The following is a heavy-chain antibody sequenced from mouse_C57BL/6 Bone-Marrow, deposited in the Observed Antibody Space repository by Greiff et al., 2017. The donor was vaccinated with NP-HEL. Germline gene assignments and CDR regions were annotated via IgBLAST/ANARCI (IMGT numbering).Heavy chain of an antibody. CDR1: GYTFTSYW. V-gene: IGHV1-55*01. CDR2: IYPGSGST. D-gene: IGHD1-3*01. J-gene: IGHJ1*03. CDR3: ARNSGNPYWYFDV. Sequence: QVQLQQPGAELVKPGASVKMSCKASGYTFTSYWITWVKQRPGQGLEWIGDIYPGSGSTNYNAKFKSTATLTVDTSSSTAYMQLSSLTSEDSAVYYCARNSGNPYWYFDVWGTGTTVTVAS.